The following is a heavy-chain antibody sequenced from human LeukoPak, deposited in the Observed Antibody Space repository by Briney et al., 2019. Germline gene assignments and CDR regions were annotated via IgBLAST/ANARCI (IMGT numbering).Heavy chain of an antibody. CDR3: ARGPSGYHNT. J-gene: IGHJ4*02. CDR2: INGSGGST. D-gene: IGHD5-12*01. V-gene: IGHV3-23*01. Sequence: PGRSLRLSCAASGFTFSSYAMSWVRQAPGKGLEWVSDINGSGGSTYYADSVKGRFTISRDNSKNTLYLQMNSLRAEDTAVYYCARGPSGYHNTGGQGTLVTVSS. CDR1: GFTFSSYA.